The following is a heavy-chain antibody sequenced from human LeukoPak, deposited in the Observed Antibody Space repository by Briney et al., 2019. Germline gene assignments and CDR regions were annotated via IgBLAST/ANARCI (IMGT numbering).Heavy chain of an antibody. CDR3: ARDLDGDPYYYYYFLDV. CDR2: TRNKANSYTT. V-gene: IGHV3-72*01. Sequence: GGSLRLSCAASGFTFSDHYMDWVRQAPGKGLEWVGRTRNKANSYTTEYAASVKGRFTISRDDSKNSLYLQMNSLRAEDTAVYYCARDLDGDPYYYYYFLDVWGKGTTVTVS. D-gene: IGHD4-17*01. CDR1: GFTFSDHY. J-gene: IGHJ6*03.